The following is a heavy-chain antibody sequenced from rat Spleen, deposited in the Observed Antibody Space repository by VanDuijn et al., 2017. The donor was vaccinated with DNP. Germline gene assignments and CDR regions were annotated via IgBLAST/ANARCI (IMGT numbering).Heavy chain of an antibody. CDR1: GFTFSDFY. Sequence: EVQLVESGGGLVEPGGSLKLSCAASGFTFSDFYMAWVRQAPKKGLEWVASISNAGRSTYYGDSVKGRFSISRDNAKSTLSLQMNSLRSEDTATYFGARAPDLPGYGTMDAWGQGTSVTVSS. CDR3: ARAPDLPGYGTMDA. CDR2: ISNAGRST. V-gene: IGHV5-22*01. J-gene: IGHJ4*01. D-gene: IGHD1-4*01.